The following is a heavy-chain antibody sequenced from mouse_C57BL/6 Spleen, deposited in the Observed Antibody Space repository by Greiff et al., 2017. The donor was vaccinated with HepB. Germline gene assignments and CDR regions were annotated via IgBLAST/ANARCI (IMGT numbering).Heavy chain of an antibody. V-gene: IGHV1-82*01. CDR3: ALYYYGSSYLHYAMDY. CDR2: IYPGDGDT. Sequence: QVHVKQSGPELVKPGASVKISCKASGYAFSSSWMNWVKQRPGKGLEWIGRIYPGDGDTNYNGKFKGKATLTADKSSSTAYMQLSSLTSEDSAVYFCALYYYGSSYLHYAMDYWGQGTSVTVSS. J-gene: IGHJ4*01. D-gene: IGHD1-1*01. CDR1: GYAFSSSW.